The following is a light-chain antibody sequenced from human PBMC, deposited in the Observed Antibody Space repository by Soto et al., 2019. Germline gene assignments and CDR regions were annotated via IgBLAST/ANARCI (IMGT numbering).Light chain of an antibody. CDR1: QSVSSN. V-gene: IGKV3-15*01. CDR3: LQDKNWPGT. CDR2: GAS. Sequence: IATSKSGAQLSVAAGEIATHSCRASQSVSSNLAWYQQKPGQAPRIIIYGASTRATGIPARFSVSLYGTEFTLTISSLQSEDLATYYCLQDKNWPGTFGRGTKVDIK. J-gene: IGKJ4*01.